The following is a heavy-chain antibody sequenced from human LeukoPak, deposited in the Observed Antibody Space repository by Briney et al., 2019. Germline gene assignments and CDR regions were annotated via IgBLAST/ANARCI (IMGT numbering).Heavy chain of an antibody. CDR3: AKDHGSSGWYGFDY. V-gene: IGHV4-34*01. D-gene: IGHD6-19*01. J-gene: IGHJ4*02. CDR1: GGSFSGYY. CDR2: INHSGST. Sequence: SETLSLTCAVYGGSFSGYYWSWIRQPPGKGLEWIGEINHSGSTYYNPSLKSRVTISVDTSKNQFSLKLSSVTAADTAVYYCAKDHGSSGWYGFDYWGQGTLVTVSS.